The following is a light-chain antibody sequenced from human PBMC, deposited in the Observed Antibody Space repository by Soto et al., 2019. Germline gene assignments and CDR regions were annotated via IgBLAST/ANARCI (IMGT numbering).Light chain of an antibody. J-gene: IGKJ1*01. Sequence: DIQMTQSPSTLSASVGDRVTITCRASQNIGSWLAWYQQAPGRPPRFLIYKASNLQIGVPSRVSGSGSGTEFTLTISSLQPDDFTTYYCQQYNNNPWTFGQGTKVDIK. V-gene: IGKV1-5*03. CDR3: QQYNNNPWT. CDR1: QNIGSW. CDR2: KAS.